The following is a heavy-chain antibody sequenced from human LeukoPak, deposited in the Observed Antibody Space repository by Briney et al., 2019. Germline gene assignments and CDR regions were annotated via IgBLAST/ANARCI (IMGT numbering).Heavy chain of an antibody. V-gene: IGHV3-20*04. J-gene: IGHJ6*02. Sequence: GGSLRLSCAASGFTFDDYGMSWVRQAPGKGLEWVSGINWNGGSTGYADSVKGRFTISRDNSKNSLYLQMNSLRTEDTALYYCAKDRIAARPVSHYYYGMDVWGQGTTVTVSS. D-gene: IGHD6-6*01. CDR3: AKDRIAARPVSHYYYGMDV. CDR1: GFTFDDYG. CDR2: INWNGGST.